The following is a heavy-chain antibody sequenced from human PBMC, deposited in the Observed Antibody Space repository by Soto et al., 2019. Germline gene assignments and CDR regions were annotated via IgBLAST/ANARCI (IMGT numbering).Heavy chain of an antibody. D-gene: IGHD6-19*01. CDR2: FDPEDGET. V-gene: IGHV1-24*01. Sequence: VSCKVSGYTLTELSMHWVRQAPGKGLEWMGGFDPEDGETIYAQKFQGRVTMTEDTSTDTAYMELSSLRSEDTAVYYCAAGAIAVAGTNYYYGMDVWGQGTTVTVSS. CDR3: AAGAIAVAGTNYYYGMDV. J-gene: IGHJ6*02. CDR1: GYTLTELS.